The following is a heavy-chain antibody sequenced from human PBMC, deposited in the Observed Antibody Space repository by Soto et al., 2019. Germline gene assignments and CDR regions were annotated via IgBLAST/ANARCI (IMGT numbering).Heavy chain of an antibody. Sequence: GLEWMGWISAYNGNTNYAQKLPGRVTMTTDTSTSTAYMELRSLRSDDTAVYFCARSTSRDYYSHDIGVWGKGTTVTGSS. V-gene: IGHV1-18*01. CDR3: ARSTSRDYYSHDIGV. CDR2: ISAYNGNT. D-gene: IGHD2-2*01. J-gene: IGHJ6*03.